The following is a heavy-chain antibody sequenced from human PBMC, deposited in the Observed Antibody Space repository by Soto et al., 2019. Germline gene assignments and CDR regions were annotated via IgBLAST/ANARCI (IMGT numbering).Heavy chain of an antibody. D-gene: IGHD6-13*01. Sequence: VESQRIWKRGAECKLADFGSGWMRQIHGKGLEWMGIIYPGDSETTYSPSFQGQVTISADKSITTAYLQWSSLKASDTAIYYCATRGNSRSSICYYHFAMDVWGQGTTVTVSS. V-gene: IGHV5-51*01. CDR1: ECKLADFG. CDR3: ATRGNSRSSICYYHFAMDV. J-gene: IGHJ6*02. CDR2: IYPGDSET.